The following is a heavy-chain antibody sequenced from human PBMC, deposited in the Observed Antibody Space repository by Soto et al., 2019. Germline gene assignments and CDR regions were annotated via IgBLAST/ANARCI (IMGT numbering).Heavy chain of an antibody. D-gene: IGHD6-19*01. V-gene: IGHV3-30*03. Sequence: PGGSLRLSYAASGFNFGVFGMHWVRQAPGKGPEWLSVLSYEGSEEYYADSVRGRFTISRDNSKNTLFLQMDSLRVDDTGVYYCALTRRSSLLEVAGPGFEYWGQGTLVTVSS. J-gene: IGHJ4*02. CDR3: ALTRRSSLLEVAGPGFEY. CDR1: GFNFGVFG. CDR2: LSYEGSEE.